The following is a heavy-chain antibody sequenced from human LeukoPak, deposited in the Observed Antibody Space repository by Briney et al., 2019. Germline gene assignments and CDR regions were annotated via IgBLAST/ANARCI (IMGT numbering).Heavy chain of an antibody. J-gene: IGHJ4*02. CDR2: INHSGST. D-gene: IGHD3-16*02. Sequence: SETLSLTCAVYGGSFSGYYWSWIRQPPGKGLEWIGEINHSGSTNYNPSLTSRVTISVDTSKNQFSLKLSSVTAADTAVYYCAREALETYVWGSYRYYFDYWGQGTLVTVSS. V-gene: IGHV4-34*01. CDR3: AREALETYVWGSYRYYFDY. CDR1: GGSFSGYY.